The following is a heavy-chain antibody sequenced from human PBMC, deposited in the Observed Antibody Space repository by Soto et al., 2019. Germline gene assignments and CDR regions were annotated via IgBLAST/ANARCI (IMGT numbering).Heavy chain of an antibody. J-gene: IGHJ4*02. CDR3: ARDPPPPDY. CDR1: GSTFASYA. CDR2: ISDYNGNT. V-gene: IGHV1-18*01. Sequence: QVQLVQSGAEVKKPGASVKVSCKASGSTFASYAISWMRQAPGQGLEGMGWISDYNGNTNYAQKLQGRVTMTTDTSTSTAYMELRSLRSDDTAVYDCARDPPPPDYWGQGTLVTVSS.